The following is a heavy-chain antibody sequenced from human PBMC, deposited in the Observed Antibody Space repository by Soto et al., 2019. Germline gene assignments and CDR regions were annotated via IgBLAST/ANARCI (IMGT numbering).Heavy chain of an antibody. CDR2: IIPIFGTA. J-gene: IGHJ6*02. Sequence: ASVKVSCKASGCTFSSYAISGVRQAPGQGLEWMGGIIPIFGTANYARKFQGRVTITADKSPSTAYMELSSLRSEDTAVYYCARDKVLRYFDWPYYYYYYGMDVWGQGTTVTVSS. V-gene: IGHV1-69*06. CDR1: GCTFSSYA. CDR3: ARDKVLRYFDWPYYYYYYGMDV. D-gene: IGHD3-9*01.